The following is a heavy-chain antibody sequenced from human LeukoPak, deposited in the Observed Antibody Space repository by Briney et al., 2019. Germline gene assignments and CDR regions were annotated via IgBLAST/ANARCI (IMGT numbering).Heavy chain of an antibody. CDR1: GXTFSSFG. CDR2: ISYDGSNK. CDR3: AAGYGYLAS. Sequence: GRSLRLSCAASGXTFSSFGMHWVRQAPGKGLEWVAIISYDGSNKYYADSVKGRFTISRDNSKNTLYLQMNSLRAEDTAVFYCAAGYGYLASWGQGTLVTVSS. J-gene: IGHJ4*02. V-gene: IGHV3-30*03. D-gene: IGHD5-18*01.